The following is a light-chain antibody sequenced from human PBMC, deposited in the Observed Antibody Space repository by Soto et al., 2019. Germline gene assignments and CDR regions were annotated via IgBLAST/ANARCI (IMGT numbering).Light chain of an antibody. CDR1: QSVSSTT. CDR2: GAS. Sequence: EIVLTQSPGTLSLSPGERATLSCRASQSVSSTTLAWYQQKPGQAPGLLIYGASLRVTGIPDRFSGSGSGTDFTLTISRLEPEDFAVYYCQQYGSSPLSTFGQGTKLEIK. CDR3: QQYGSSPLST. V-gene: IGKV3-20*01. J-gene: IGKJ2*01.